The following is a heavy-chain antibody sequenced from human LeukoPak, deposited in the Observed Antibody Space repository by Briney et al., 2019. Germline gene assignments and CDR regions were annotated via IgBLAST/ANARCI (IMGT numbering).Heavy chain of an antibody. CDR1: GGSISSYY. V-gene: IGHV4-4*07. J-gene: IGHJ3*02. CDR2: IYTSGST. D-gene: IGHD6-13*01. CDR3: ATNIAANDAFDI. Sequence: SETLSLTCTVSGGSISSYYWSWIRQPAGKGLEWIGRIYTSGSTNYNPFLKSRVTMSVDTSKNQFSLKLSSVTAADTAVYYCATNIAANDAFDIWGQGTMVTVSS.